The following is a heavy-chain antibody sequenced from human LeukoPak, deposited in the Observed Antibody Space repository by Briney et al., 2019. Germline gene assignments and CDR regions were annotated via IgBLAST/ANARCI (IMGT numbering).Heavy chain of an antibody. CDR2: IYYSGST. CDR1: GYSISSGYY. Sequence: NPSETLSLTCAVPGYSISSGYYWSWIRQPPGKGLEWIGYIYYSGSTNYNPSLKSRVTISVDTSKNQFSLKLSSVTAADTAVYYCARSYSNPPYYYYYYMDVWGKGTTVTVSS. CDR3: ARSYSNPPYYYYYYMDV. D-gene: IGHD3-10*01. J-gene: IGHJ6*03. V-gene: IGHV4-61*01.